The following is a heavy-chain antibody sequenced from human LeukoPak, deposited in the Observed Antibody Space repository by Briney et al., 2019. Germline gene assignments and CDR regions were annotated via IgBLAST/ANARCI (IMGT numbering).Heavy chain of an antibody. Sequence: SETLSLTCTVSGGSISTTSDYWGWLRQPPGKGLEWIGSVLYSGRTFYDPSPKTRLTLSVDTSKNQFSLQLHSVTAADTAVYYCAREDAVNSDNAFDIWGRGTMVTVSS. J-gene: IGHJ3*02. CDR3: AREDAVNSDNAFDI. D-gene: IGHD3-9*01. CDR1: GGSISTTSDY. V-gene: IGHV4-39*01. CDR2: VLYSGRT.